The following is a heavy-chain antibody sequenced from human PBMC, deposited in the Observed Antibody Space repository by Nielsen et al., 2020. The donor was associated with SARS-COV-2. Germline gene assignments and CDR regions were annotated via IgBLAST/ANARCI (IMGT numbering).Heavy chain of an antibody. Sequence: ASVNSCKASGYTFTSYGISWVRQAPGQGLEWMGWISAYNGNTNYAQKLQGRVTMTTDTSTSTAYMELRSLRSDDTAVYYCARDSGWYRYITTYYGMDVWGQGTTVTVSS. J-gene: IGHJ6*02. CDR2: ISAYNGNT. V-gene: IGHV1-18*04. CDR1: GYTFTSYG. D-gene: IGHD6-19*01. CDR3: ARDSGWYRYITTYYGMDV.